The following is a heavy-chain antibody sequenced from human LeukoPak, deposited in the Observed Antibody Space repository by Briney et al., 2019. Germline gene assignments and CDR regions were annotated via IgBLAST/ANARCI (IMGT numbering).Heavy chain of an antibody. J-gene: IGHJ3*02. Sequence: VASVKVSCKASGYTFTVYYMHWVRQAPGQGLEWMGWINPNSGGTNYAQKFQGRVTMTRDTSISTAYMELSRLRSDDTAVYYCARVGAYYYDSSGYPSAFDIWGQGTMVTVSS. V-gene: IGHV1-2*02. CDR1: GYTFTVYY. CDR2: INPNSGGT. CDR3: ARVGAYYYDSSGYPSAFDI. D-gene: IGHD3-22*01.